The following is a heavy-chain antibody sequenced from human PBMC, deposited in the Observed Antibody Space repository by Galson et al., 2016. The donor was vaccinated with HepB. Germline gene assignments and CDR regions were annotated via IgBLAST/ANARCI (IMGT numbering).Heavy chain of an antibody. J-gene: IGHJ6*02. CDR3: AKDNYYGTGSYYPYKYYGMDV. Sequence: SLRLSCAASGFTFSSYWMSWVRQAPGKGLEWVANIKQDANEKNYVGSVRGRFSISRDNAKNSLYLQMNRLRAEDTAVYYCAKDNYYGTGSYYPYKYYGMDVWGQGTTVTVSS. D-gene: IGHD3-10*01. CDR2: IKQDANEK. CDR1: GFTFSSYW. V-gene: IGHV3-7*01.